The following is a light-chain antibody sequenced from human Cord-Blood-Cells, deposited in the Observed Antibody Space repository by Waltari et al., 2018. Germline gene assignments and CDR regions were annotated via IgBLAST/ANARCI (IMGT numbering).Light chain of an antibody. V-gene: IGLV1-40*01. CDR3: QSYDSSLSGSV. Sequence: QSVLTQPPSVSGAPGQRVTISCTGSSSNIGAGYDVHWYQQLPGTAPKLLIYGSGNRPSGVPDRFSGSKSGPSASLAITGLQAEDEADYYCQSYDSSLSGSVFGGGTKLTVL. CDR2: GSG. J-gene: IGLJ3*02. CDR1: SSNIGAGYD.